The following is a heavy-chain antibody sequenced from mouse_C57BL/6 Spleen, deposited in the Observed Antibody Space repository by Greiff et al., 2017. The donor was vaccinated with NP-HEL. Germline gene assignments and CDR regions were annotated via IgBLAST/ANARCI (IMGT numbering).Heavy chain of an antibody. Sequence: QVQLKESGAELVKPGASVKISCKASGYAFSSYWMNWVKQRPGKGLEWIGQIYPGDGDTNYNGKFKGKATLTADKSSSTAYMQLSSLTSEDSAVYFWARSGIYYGSSYGAMDYWGQGTSVTVSS. CDR3: ARSGIYYGSSYGAMDY. CDR1: GYAFSSYW. J-gene: IGHJ4*01. V-gene: IGHV1-80*01. CDR2: IYPGDGDT. D-gene: IGHD1-1*01.